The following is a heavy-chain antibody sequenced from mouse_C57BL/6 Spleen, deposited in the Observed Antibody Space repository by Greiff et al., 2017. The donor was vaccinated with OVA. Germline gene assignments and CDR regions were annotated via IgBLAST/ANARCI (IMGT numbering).Heavy chain of an antibody. D-gene: IGHD4-1*01. Sequence: SGAELARPGASVKLSCKASGYTFTSYGISWVKQRTGQGLEWIGEIYPRSGNTYYNEKFKGKATLTADKSSSTAYMELRSLTSEDSAVYFCARWDDYYAMDYWGQGTSVTVSS. J-gene: IGHJ4*01. CDR1: GYTFTSYG. CDR3: ARWDDYYAMDY. V-gene: IGHV1-81*01. CDR2: IYPRSGNT.